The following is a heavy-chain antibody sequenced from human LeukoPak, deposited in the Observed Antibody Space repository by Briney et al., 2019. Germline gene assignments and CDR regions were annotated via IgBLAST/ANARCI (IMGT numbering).Heavy chain of an antibody. Sequence: SETLSLTCTVSGGSIISSSYYWGWIRQPPGKGLEWIGSIFYSGSTYYNPSLKSRVTMSVDTSKNQFSLKLSSVTAADTAVFYCARHDVRSYYYDSSGYKLDHWGQGTLVTVSS. CDR2: IFYSGST. V-gene: IGHV4-39*01. D-gene: IGHD3-22*01. CDR1: GGSIISSSYY. J-gene: IGHJ4*02. CDR3: ARHDVRSYYYDSSGYKLDH.